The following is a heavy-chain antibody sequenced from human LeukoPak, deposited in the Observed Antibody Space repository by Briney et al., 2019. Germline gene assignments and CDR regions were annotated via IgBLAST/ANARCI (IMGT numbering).Heavy chain of an antibody. V-gene: IGHV3-53*01. CDR1: GFTVSSNY. CDR3: ARGAAAQYYYYYMDV. CDR2: IYSGGST. Sequence: PGGSLRLSCAASGFTVSSNYMSWVRQAPGKGLEWVSVIYSGGSTYYADSVKGRFTISRDNSKNTLYLQMNSLRAEDTAVYYCARGAAAQYYYYYMDVWGKGTTVTISS. D-gene: IGHD6-13*01. J-gene: IGHJ6*03.